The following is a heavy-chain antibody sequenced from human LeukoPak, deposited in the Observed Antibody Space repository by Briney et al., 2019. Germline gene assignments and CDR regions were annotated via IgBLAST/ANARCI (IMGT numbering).Heavy chain of an antibody. CDR2: INPNSGGT. J-gene: IGHJ4*02. V-gene: IGHV1-2*02. D-gene: IGHD6-19*01. Sequence: ASVKVSCKASGYTFTGYYMHWVRQAPGQGLEWMGWINPNSGGTNYAQKFQGRVTMTRDTSTSTVYMEMSSLTSEDTAVYYCARDRGGGHGSGWFPAPSCDNWGQGTLVTVSS. CDR1: GYTFTGYY. CDR3: ARDRGGGHGSGWFPAPSCDN.